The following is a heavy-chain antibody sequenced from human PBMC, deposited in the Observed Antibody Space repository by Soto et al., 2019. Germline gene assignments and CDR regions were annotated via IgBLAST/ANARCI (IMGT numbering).Heavy chain of an antibody. CDR2: IGFSGRTI. V-gene: IGHV3-48*02. J-gene: IGHJ4*02. CDR3: ARDRQYYYDSSGYPDY. CDR1: GFTFSRFV. D-gene: IGHD3-22*01. Sequence: PGGSLRLSCAAPGFTFSRFVMTWVLQAPGKGLEWVSYIGFSGRTIYYADSVKGRFTISRDNAKNSLYLQMNSLRDEDTAVYYCARDRQYYYDSSGYPDYWGQGP.